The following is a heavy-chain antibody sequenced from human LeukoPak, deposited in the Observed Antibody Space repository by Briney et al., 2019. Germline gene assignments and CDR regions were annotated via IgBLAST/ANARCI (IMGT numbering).Heavy chain of an antibody. V-gene: IGHV3-21*01. CDR3: ARAPAYCGGDCYDEYFDY. D-gene: IGHD2-21*02. J-gene: IGHJ4*02. CDR2: ISSSSSYI. CDR1: GFTFSSYS. Sequence: GGSLRLSCAASGFTFSSYSMNWVRQAPGKGLEWVSSISSSSSYIYYADSVKGRFTISRDNAKNSLYLQMNSLRAEDTAVYYCARAPAYCGGDCYDEYFDYWGQGTLVTVSS.